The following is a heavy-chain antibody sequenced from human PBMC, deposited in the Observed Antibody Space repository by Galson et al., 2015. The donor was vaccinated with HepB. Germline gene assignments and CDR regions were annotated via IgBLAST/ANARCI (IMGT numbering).Heavy chain of an antibody. D-gene: IGHD4-17*01. Sequence: SLRLSCAASGFIFSSYTMNWVRQGPGKGLEWVSSISSSSDYKDYADSVKGRFTISRDNAKDSLYLQMNSLRAEDTAMYYCARDGDYGDYGRGQDAFDIWGQGTMVTVSS. CDR3: ARDGDYGDYGRGQDAFDI. CDR1: GFIFSSYT. V-gene: IGHV3-21*01. J-gene: IGHJ3*02. CDR2: ISSSSDYK.